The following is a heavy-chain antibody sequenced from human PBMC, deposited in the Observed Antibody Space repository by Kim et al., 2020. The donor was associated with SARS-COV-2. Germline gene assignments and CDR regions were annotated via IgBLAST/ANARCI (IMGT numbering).Heavy chain of an antibody. CDR3: GRERGHCSGGSCYPGYYGM. D-gene: IGHD2-15*01. CDR1: GNTLSNYY. CDR2: INPSDGSR. V-gene: IGHV1-46*01. J-gene: IGHJ6*01. Sequence: ASVKVSCKVSGNTLSNYYIYWVRQAPGQGLEWMGIINPSDGSRNYAQKFQDRVTMTRDTSTSTVYMDLSSVRSDDTAVHYCGRERGHCSGGSCYPGYYGM.